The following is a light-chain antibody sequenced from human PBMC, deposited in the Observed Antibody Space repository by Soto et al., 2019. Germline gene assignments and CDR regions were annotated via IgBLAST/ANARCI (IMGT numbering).Light chain of an antibody. J-gene: IGLJ3*02. V-gene: IGLV2-8*01. CDR1: SSDVGDYNY. CDR3: SSYAGSNNWV. Sequence: QSVLTQPPSASGSPGQSVTISCTGTSSDVGDYNYVSWYQQYPGKAPKLMIYEVSKRPSGVPDRFSGSKSGNTASLTVSGLQAEYEADYYCSSYAGSNNWVFGGGTKLTVL. CDR2: EVS.